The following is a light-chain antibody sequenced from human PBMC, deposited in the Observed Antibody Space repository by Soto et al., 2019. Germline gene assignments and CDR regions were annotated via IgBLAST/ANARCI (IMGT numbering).Light chain of an antibody. CDR3: QKYNSAPLT. J-gene: IGKJ4*01. V-gene: IGKV1-27*01. CDR1: QGISVY. CDR2: AAS. Sequence: DIQLTQSPSSLSASLGDRVTITCRASQGISVYLAWFQQKPGKVPKLLIYAASTLQSGVPSRFSGSGSGTDFTLTISSLLPEDVATYYCQKYNSAPLTFGGGTKVEIK.